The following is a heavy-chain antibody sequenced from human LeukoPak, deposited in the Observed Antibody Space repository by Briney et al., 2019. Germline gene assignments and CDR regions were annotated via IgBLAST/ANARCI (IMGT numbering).Heavy chain of an antibody. V-gene: IGHV3-30-3*01. CDR3: ARDWEYVS. CDR1: GFTFSTYA. J-gene: IGHJ5*02. Sequence: PGGSLRLSCAASGFTFSTYAMHWVRQAPGKGLEWVAVISYDGSNKHYADSVKGRFTISRDNSKNTLYLQMNSLRVDDTAVYYCARDWEYVSWGQGTLVTVSS. D-gene: IGHD2/OR15-2a*01. CDR2: ISYDGSNK.